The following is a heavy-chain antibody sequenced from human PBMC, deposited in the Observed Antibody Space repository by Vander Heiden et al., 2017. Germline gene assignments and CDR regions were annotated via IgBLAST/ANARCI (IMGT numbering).Heavy chain of an antibody. CDR2: ISSSRTYK. J-gene: IGHJ4*02. CDR1: GFTFSSDS. Sequence: EVQLVESGGGLVKPGGSLRLSCAASGFTFSSDSMNWVRQAPGKGLEWVSSISSSRTYKYYVDSVKGRFTISRDNAKNSLYLQMNSLRAEDTAVYYCASQGVSFYWGQGTLVTVSS. CDR3: ASQGVSFY. D-gene: IGHD3-16*01. V-gene: IGHV3-21*01.